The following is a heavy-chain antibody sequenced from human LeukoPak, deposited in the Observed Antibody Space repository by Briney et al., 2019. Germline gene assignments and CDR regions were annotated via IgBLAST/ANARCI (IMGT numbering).Heavy chain of an antibody. J-gene: IGHJ6*02. CDR3: ARKYYYGSGSYYNSLNYYYGMDV. D-gene: IGHD3-10*01. CDR2: ISSSSSYI. V-gene: IGHV3-21*01. CDR1: GFTFSSYS. Sequence: PGGSLRLSCAASGFTFSSYSMSWVRQAPGKGLEWVSSISSSSSYIYYADSVKGRFTISRDNAKNSLYLQMNSLRAEDMAVYYCARKYYYGSGSYYNSLNYYYGMDVWGQGTTVTVSS.